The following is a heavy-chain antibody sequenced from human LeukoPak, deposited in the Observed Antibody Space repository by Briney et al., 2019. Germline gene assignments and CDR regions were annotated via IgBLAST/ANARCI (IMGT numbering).Heavy chain of an antibody. CDR1: GFMFRSFE. Sequence: GGSLRLSCAASGFMFRSFEMYWVRQAPGKGLEWIAYISSGATTMYYAGSGKGRFTISRDDAKNSLFLQMNSLKAEDTAVYYCALLAVASDFDYWGQGALVTVSS. CDR2: ISSGATTM. J-gene: IGHJ4*02. D-gene: IGHD6-19*01. V-gene: IGHV3-48*03. CDR3: ALLAVASDFDY.